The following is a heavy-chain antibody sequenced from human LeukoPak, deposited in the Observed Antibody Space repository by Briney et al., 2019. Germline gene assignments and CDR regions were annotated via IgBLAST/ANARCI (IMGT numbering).Heavy chain of an antibody. V-gene: IGHV1-18*01. CDR3: ARGPGTAMAYYYMDV. CDR1: GYTFTSYG. J-gene: IGHJ6*03. D-gene: IGHD5-18*01. CDR2: ISAYNGNT. Sequence: ASVKVSCKASGYTFTSYGISWVRQAPGQGLEWMGWISAYNGNTKYAQKLQGRVTMTTDTSTSTAYVELRSLRSDDTAVYYCARGPGTAMAYYYMDVWGKGTTVTVSS.